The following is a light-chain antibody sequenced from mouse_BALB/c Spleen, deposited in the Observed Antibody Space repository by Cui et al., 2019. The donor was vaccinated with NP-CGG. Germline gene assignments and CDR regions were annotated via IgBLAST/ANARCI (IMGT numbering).Light chain of an antibody. CDR3: VLWYNNHWV. J-gene: IGLJ1*01. CDR1: TGAVTTSNY. CDR2: GTN. V-gene: IGLV1*01. Sequence: AVVTQESALTTSPGETVTLTCRSSTGAVTTSNYANWVQEKPDHLFTGLIGGTNNRAPGVPARFSGSLIGDKAVLTITGAQTEDEAIYFCVLWYNNHWVFGGGTKLTVL.